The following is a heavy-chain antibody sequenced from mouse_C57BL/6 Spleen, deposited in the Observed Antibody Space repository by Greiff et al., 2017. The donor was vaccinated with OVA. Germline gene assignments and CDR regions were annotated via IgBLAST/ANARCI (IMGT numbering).Heavy chain of an antibody. Sequence: QVQLQQPGAELVRPGSSVKLSCKASGYTFTSYWMHWVKQRPIQGLEWIGNIDPSDSETHYNQKFKDKATLTVAKSSSTAYMQLSSLTSEDSAVYYCARGDYYGSSYGDAMDYWGQGTSVTVSS. D-gene: IGHD1-1*01. V-gene: IGHV1-52*01. CDR3: ARGDYYGSSYGDAMDY. CDR1: GYTFTSYW. CDR2: IDPSDSET. J-gene: IGHJ4*01.